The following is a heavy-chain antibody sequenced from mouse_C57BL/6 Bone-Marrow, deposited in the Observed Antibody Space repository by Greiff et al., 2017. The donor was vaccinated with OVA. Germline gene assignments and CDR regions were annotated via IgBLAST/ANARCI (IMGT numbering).Heavy chain of an antibody. CDR2: INPSSGYT. Sequence: QVQLQQSGAELAKPGASVKLSCKASDYTFTSYWMHWVKQRPGQGLEWVGYINPSSGYTKYNQKFKDKATLTADKSSSTAYMQLSSLTYEDSAVYYCARWDYGSCFAYWGQGTLVTVSA. V-gene: IGHV1-7*01. J-gene: IGHJ3*01. CDR1: DYTFTSYW. CDR3: ARWDYGSCFAY. D-gene: IGHD1-1*01.